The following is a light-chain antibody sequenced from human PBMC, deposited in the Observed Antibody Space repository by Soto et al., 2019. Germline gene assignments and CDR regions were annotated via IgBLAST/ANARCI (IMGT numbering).Light chain of an antibody. Sequence: SYELTQPPSVSVAPGKTARITCGGNKIGRKSVHWYQQKPGQAPVLVIYYDSDRPSVIPARFSGSNSGNTATLTISRVEAGNEADYYCQVWDSSSDHPVVFGGGTKLTVL. V-gene: IGLV3-21*04. CDR3: QVWDSSSDHPVV. CDR1: KIGRKS. CDR2: YDS. J-gene: IGLJ2*01.